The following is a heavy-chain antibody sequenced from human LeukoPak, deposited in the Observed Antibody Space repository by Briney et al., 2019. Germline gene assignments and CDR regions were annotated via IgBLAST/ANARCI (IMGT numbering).Heavy chain of an antibody. V-gene: IGHV3-30*02. D-gene: IGHD2-15*01. CDR3: ARGQTVTYRKDQRTKTAAAFDI. J-gene: IGHJ3*02. Sequence: QSGGSLRLSCAASGFTFSSYAMHWVRQAPGKGLEWVAFIRYDGINKYYADSVKGRFTISRDNSKNTLYLQMNSLRSDDTAVYYCARGQTVTYRKDQRTKTAAAFDIWGQGTMVTVSS. CDR1: GFTFSSYA. CDR2: IRYDGINK.